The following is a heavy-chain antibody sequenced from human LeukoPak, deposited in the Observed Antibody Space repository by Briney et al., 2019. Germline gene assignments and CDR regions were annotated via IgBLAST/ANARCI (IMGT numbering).Heavy chain of an antibody. J-gene: IGHJ4*02. CDR1: GFTFKNYA. V-gene: IGHV3-11*01. CDR3: ARAQTYYYDSSGYSY. Sequence: GGSLRLSCVASGFTFKNYAMSWVRQAPGKGLEWVSYISSSGSTIYYADSVKGRFTISRDNAKNSLYLQMNSLRAEDTAVYYCARAQTYYYDSSGYSYWGQGTLVTVSS. CDR2: ISSSGSTI. D-gene: IGHD3-22*01.